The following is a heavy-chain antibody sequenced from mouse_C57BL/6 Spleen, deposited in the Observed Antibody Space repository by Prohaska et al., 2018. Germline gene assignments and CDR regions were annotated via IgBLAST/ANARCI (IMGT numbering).Heavy chain of an antibody. Sequence: QIQLVQSGPELKKPGETVKISCKASGYTFTTYGMSWVKQAPGKGLKWMGWINTYSGVPTYADDFKGRFAFSLETSASTAYLQINNLKNEDTATYFCARRRFYYGSSDAMDYWGQRASVTVSS. D-gene: IGHD1-1*01. CDR1: GYTFTTYG. J-gene: IGHJ4*01. V-gene: IGHV9-3*01. CDR3: ARRRFYYGSSDAMDY. CDR2: INTYSGVP.